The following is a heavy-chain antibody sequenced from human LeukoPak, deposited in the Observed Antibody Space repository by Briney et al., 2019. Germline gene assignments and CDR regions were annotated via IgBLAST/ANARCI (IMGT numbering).Heavy chain of an antibody. CDR2: IYYSGST. CDR1: GGSISSYY. J-gene: IGHJ4*02. D-gene: IGHD3-3*01. V-gene: IGHV4-59*01. Sequence: SETLSLTCTVSGGSISSYYWSWIRQPPGKGLEWIGYIYYSGSTNCNPSLKSRITMSIDASKNQFSLKLTSITAADTAVYYCARDNNGYYSLDYWGQGTLVTVSS. CDR3: ARDNNGYYSLDY.